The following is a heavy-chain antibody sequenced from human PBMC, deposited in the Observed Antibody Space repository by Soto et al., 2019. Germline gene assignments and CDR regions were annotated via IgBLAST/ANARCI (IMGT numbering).Heavy chain of an antibody. J-gene: IGHJ4*02. V-gene: IGHV4-31*03. CDR1: GGSISSDGYY. CDR2: IYYSGST. CDR3: AGGYSSSWRDDY. D-gene: IGHD6-13*01. Sequence: QVQLQELGPGLVKPSQTLSLTCTVSGGSISSDGYYWSWIRQHPGKGLEWIGYIYYSGSTYYNPSLKSRVTISVDTSKNQFSLKLSSVTAADTAVYYCAGGYSSSWRDDYWGQGTLVTVSS.